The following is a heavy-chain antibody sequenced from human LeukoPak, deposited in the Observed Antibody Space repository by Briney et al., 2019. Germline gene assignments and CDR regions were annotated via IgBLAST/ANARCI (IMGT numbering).Heavy chain of an antibody. CDR1: GLIVSSNY. V-gene: IGHV3-53*01. CDR2: IYSGGST. D-gene: IGHD3-10*01. Sequence: PGGSLRLSCAASGLIVSSNYMSWVRQAPGKGLEWVSVIYSGGSTYYADSVKGRFIISRDNSKNTLYLQMNSLRAEDTAVYYCAKDRLTMVRGVFFDYWGQGTLVTVSS. J-gene: IGHJ4*02. CDR3: AKDRLTMVRGVFFDY.